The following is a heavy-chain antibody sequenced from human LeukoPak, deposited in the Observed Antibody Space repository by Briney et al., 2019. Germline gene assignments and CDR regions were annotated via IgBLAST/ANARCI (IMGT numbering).Heavy chain of an antibody. CDR1: GGTFSSYA. D-gene: IGHD2-15*01. CDR3: ASREAGGRYCSGGSCYSTDY. J-gene: IGHJ4*02. V-gene: IGHV1-69*13. CDR2: IIPIFGTA. Sequence: ASVKVSCKASGGTFSSYAISWVRQAPGQGLEWMGGIIPIFGTANYAQKFQGRVTITADESTSTAYVELSSLRSEDTAVYYCASREAGGRYCSGGSCYSTDYWGQGTLVTVSS.